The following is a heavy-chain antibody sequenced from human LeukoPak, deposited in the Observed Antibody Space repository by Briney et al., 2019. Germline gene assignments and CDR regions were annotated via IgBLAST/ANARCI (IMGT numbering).Heavy chain of an antibody. CDR3: AREDSLYSSSWYYFDY. Sequence: GASVKVSCKASGYTFTTYAMHWVRQAPGQRLEWMGWINAGNGNTKYSQKFQGRVTITRDTSASTAYMELSSLRSEDTAVYYCAREDSLYSSSWYYFDYWGQGTLVTVSS. J-gene: IGHJ4*02. V-gene: IGHV1-3*01. CDR1: GYTFTTYA. CDR2: INAGNGNT. D-gene: IGHD6-13*01.